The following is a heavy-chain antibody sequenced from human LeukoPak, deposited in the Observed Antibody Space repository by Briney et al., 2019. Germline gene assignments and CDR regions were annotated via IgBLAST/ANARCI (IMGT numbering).Heavy chain of an antibody. CDR3: ARSGYGGSDFNS. Sequence: PSETLSLTCTVSGGSISTYYWGWLRQPPGKGLEWIGYIYYSGSTNYNLSLKSRVTISVDTSKNQFSLKLNSVTAADTAAYYCARSGYGGSDFNSWGQGTLVTVSS. D-gene: IGHD5-12*01. CDR2: IYYSGST. V-gene: IGHV4-59*01. CDR1: GGSISTYY. J-gene: IGHJ5*02.